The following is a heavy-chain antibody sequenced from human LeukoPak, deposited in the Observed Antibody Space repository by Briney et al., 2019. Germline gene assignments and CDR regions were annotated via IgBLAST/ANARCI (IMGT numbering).Heavy chain of an antibody. J-gene: IGHJ4*02. CDR3: ARDLDYGLDY. CDR2: ISSSSSYI. D-gene: IGHD4-17*01. V-gene: IGHV3-21*01. Sequence: PGGSLRLSSAASGFTFSSYSMNWVRQAPGEGLEWVSSISSSSSYIYYADSVKGRFTISRDNAKNSLYLQMNSLRAEDTAVYYCARDLDYGLDYWGQGTLVTVSS. CDR1: GFTFSSYS.